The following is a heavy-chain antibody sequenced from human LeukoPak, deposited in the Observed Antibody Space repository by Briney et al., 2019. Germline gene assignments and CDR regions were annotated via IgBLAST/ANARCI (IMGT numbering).Heavy chain of an antibody. D-gene: IGHD3-10*01. CDR3: ARGIPSDY. CDR2: ISYDGSNE. Sequence: GGSLRLSCAASGFIFSNYGMHWVRQAPGKGLEWVAVISYDGSNEYYADSVQGRFAISRDNSKNTLYLQMNSLIAEDTAVYYCARGIPSDYWGQGTLVSVSS. CDR1: GFIFSNYG. J-gene: IGHJ4*02. V-gene: IGHV3-30*03.